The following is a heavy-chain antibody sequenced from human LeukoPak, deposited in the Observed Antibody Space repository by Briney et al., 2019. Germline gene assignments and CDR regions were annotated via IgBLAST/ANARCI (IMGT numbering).Heavy chain of an antibody. CDR3: ARGPITMVRGVTMIFNYYYYGMDV. Sequence: SETLSLTCAAYGGSFSGYYWSWIRQPPGKGLEWIGEINHSGSTNYNPSLKSRVTISVDTSKNQFSLKLSSVTAADTAVYYCARGPITMVRGVTMIFNYYYYGMDVWGQGTTVTVSS. J-gene: IGHJ6*02. CDR2: INHSGST. D-gene: IGHD3-10*01. V-gene: IGHV4-34*01. CDR1: GGSFSGYY.